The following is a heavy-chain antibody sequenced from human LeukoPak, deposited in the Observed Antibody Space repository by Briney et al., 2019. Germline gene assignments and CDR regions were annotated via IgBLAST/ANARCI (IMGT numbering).Heavy chain of an antibody. J-gene: IGHJ4*02. CDR3: VRMFRSGYFDY. CDR1: GGSFSGYY. Sequence: SETLSLTCAVYGGSFSGYYWSWIRQPPGKGLEWIGEINHSGSTNYNPSLKSRVTISVDTSKNQFSLKLSSVTAADTAVYYCVRMFRSGYFDYWGRGTLVTVSS. CDR2: INHSGST. V-gene: IGHV4-34*01. D-gene: IGHD3-22*01.